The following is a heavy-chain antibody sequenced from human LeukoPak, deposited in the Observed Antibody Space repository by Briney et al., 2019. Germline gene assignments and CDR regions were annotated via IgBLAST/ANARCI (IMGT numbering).Heavy chain of an antibody. V-gene: IGHV4-30-4*01. Sequence: SETLSLTCTVSGDSINSLDLWSWIRQPPGKGLEWIGYIYYSGSTYYNPSLKSRVTISVDTSKNQFSLKLSSVTAADTAVYYCARDRGTIFGVGNNFDYWGQGTLVTVSS. CDR3: ARDRGTIFGVGNNFDY. D-gene: IGHD3-3*01. CDR1: GDSINSLDL. J-gene: IGHJ4*02. CDR2: IYYSGST.